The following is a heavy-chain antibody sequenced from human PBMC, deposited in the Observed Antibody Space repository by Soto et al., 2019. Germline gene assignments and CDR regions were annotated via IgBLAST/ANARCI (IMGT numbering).Heavy chain of an antibody. D-gene: IGHD5-12*01. V-gene: IGHV3-53*02. CDR1: GFTVSSNY. CDR3: ARESAGYGGGYYYYYGMDV. J-gene: IGHJ6*02. Sequence: EVQLVETGGGLIQPGGSLRLSCAASGFTVSSNYMSWVRQAPGKGLKWVSVIYSGGSTYYADSVKGRFTISRDNSKNTLYLQMNSLRAEDTAVYYCARESAGYGGGYYYYYGMDVWGQGTTVTGSS. CDR2: IYSGGST.